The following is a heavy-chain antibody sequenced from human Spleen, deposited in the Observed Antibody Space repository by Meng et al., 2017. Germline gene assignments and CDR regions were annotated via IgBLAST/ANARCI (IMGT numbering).Heavy chain of an antibody. Sequence: GESLKISCAASGFTCSNAWMTWVRQAPGRGLEWIVLMKSNVDGWTADYAAAVKGIFFISRDDSENTYYLQMNSLKTEDTAVYYCSGHVDYWGHGTLVTVSS. V-gene: IGHV3-15*01. CDR2: MKSNVDGWTA. J-gene: IGHJ4*01. CDR1: GFTCSNAW. CDR3: SGHVDY.